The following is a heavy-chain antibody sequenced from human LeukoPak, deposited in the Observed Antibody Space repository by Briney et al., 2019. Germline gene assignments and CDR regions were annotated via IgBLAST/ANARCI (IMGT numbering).Heavy chain of an antibody. CDR1: GGSFSGYY. CDR2: INHSGST. J-gene: IGHJ4*02. V-gene: IGHV4-34*01. D-gene: IGHD6-19*01. Sequence: PSETLSLTCAVYGGSFSGYYWSWIRQPPGRGLEWIGEINHSGSTNYNPSLKSRVTISVDTSKNQFSLKLSSVTAADTAVYYCAREAYSSGWYPFSLSYFDYWGQGTLVTVSS. CDR3: AREAYSSGWYPFSLSYFDY.